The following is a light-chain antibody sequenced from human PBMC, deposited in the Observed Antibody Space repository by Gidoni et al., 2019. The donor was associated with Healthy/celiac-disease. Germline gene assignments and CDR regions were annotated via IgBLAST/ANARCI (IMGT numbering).Light chain of an antibody. CDR2: AAS. Sequence: EIKRTQSPSSLSAPVGDRVTITCRASQSISSYLNWYQQKPGKAPKLLIYAASSLQSGVPSRFIGSGSVTDFTLTISSLQPEDFSTYYCQQSYSTPPFTFGPGTKVEIK. J-gene: IGKJ3*01. CDR1: QSISSY. CDR3: QQSYSTPPFT. V-gene: IGKV1-39*01.